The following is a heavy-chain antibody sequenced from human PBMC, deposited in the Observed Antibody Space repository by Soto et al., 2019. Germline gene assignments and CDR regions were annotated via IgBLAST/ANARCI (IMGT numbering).Heavy chain of an antibody. J-gene: IGHJ3*02. CDR1: GFTFSTYN. V-gene: IGHV3-21*01. Sequence: PGGSLRLSCAASGFTFSTYNMHWVRQAPGKWLEWVSSISSTSSYIYYADSVEGRFTISRDNAKSSLYLQMNSLRAEDTAVYYCARSSDAFDIWGQGTMVTVSS. D-gene: IGHD1-26*01. CDR2: ISSTSSYI. CDR3: ARSSDAFDI.